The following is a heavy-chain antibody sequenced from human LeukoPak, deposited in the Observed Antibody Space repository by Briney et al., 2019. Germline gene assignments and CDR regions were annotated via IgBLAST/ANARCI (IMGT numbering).Heavy chain of an antibody. CDR3: ARDIPVYCSGGSCYGGNWFDP. Sequence: ASVKVSCKASGYTFTGYYMNWVRQAPGQGLEWMGWINPNSGGTNYAQKFQGRVTMTRDTSISTAYMELSRLRSDDTAVYYCARDIPVYCSGGSCYGGNWFDPWGQGTLVTVSS. CDR2: INPNSGGT. J-gene: IGHJ5*02. CDR1: GYTFTGYY. D-gene: IGHD2-15*01. V-gene: IGHV1-2*02.